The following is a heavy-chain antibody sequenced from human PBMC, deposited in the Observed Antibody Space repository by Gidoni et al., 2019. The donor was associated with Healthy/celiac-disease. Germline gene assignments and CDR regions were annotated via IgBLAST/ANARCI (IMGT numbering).Heavy chain of an antibody. CDR1: GGSISSSSYY. Sequence: QLQLQESGPGLVKPSETLSLTCTVSGGSISSSSYYWGWIRQPPGKGLEWIGSIYYSGSTYYNPSLKSRVTISVDTSKNQFSLKLSSVTAADTAVYYCARDWLIVLVPVPDNWFDPWGQGTLVTVSS. D-gene: IGHD2-2*01. CDR2: IYYSGST. V-gene: IGHV4-39*07. CDR3: ARDWLIVLVPVPDNWFDP. J-gene: IGHJ5*02.